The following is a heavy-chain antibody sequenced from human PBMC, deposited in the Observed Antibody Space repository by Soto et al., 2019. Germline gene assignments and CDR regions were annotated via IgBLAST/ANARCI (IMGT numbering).Heavy chain of an antibody. Sequence: PGGSLRLSCAASGFTFSSYAMSWVRQAPGKGLEWVSAISGSGGSTYYADSVKGRFTISRDNSKNTLYLQMNSLRAEDTAVYYCAKARDGGSYYYHMDVWGKGTTVTVSS. CDR2: ISGSGGST. D-gene: IGHD3-10*01. V-gene: IGHV3-23*01. CDR1: GFTFSSYA. CDR3: AKARDGGSYYYHMDV. J-gene: IGHJ6*03.